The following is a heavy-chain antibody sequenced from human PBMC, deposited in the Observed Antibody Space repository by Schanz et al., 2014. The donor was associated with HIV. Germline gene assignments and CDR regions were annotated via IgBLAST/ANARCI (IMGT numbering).Heavy chain of an antibody. CDR2: INTYNGQT. Sequence: QVQLVQSGPEVKKPGASVRVSCKASGYTFTNYAFGWVRQAPGQGLEWVGSINTYNGQTDYGRKLQGRVTMTTDRSTSTAYLELRSLRSDDTAVYYCARAVTGTFDFWGQGNLVTVSS. V-gene: IGHV1-18*01. CDR1: GYTFTNYA. CDR3: ARAVTGTFDF. D-gene: IGHD6-19*01. J-gene: IGHJ4*02.